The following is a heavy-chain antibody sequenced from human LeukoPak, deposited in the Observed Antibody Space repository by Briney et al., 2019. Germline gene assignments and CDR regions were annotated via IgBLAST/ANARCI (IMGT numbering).Heavy chain of an antibody. V-gene: IGHV1-24*01. Sequence: ASVKVSCKVSGYTLTELSMHWVRQAPGKGLEWMGGFDPEDGETIYAQKFRGGVTMTEDTSTDTAYMELSSLRSEDTAVYYCATERYCSGGSCYSANWFDPWGQGTLVTVSS. CDR1: GYTLTELS. CDR2: FDPEDGET. D-gene: IGHD2-15*01. CDR3: ATERYCSGGSCYSANWFDP. J-gene: IGHJ5*02.